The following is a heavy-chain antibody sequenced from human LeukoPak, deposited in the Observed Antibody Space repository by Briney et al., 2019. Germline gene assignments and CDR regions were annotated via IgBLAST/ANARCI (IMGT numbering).Heavy chain of an antibody. CDR2: IYTSGST. D-gene: IGHD2-2*01. CDR3: ARQDIVVVPAAKDYYYYMDV. Sequence: SETLSLTCTGSGGSISSYYWSWIRQPAGKGLEWIGRIYTSGSTNYNPSLKSRVTMSVDTSKNQFSLKLSSVTAADTAVYYCARQDIVVVPAAKDYYYYMDVWGKGTTVTVS. V-gene: IGHV4-4*07. J-gene: IGHJ6*03. CDR1: GGSISSYY.